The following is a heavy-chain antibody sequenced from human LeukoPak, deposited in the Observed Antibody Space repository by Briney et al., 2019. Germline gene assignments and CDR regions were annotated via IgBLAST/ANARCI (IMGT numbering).Heavy chain of an antibody. CDR2: ISGSGGST. J-gene: IGHJ6*03. V-gene: IGHV3-23*01. Sequence: GGSLRLSCAASRFSFSNYAMSWVRQAPGKGLEWVSAISGSGGSTYYADSVKGRFTISRDNAKNSLYLQMNSLRAEDTAVYYCAREEQIFSYYMDVWGKGTTVTVSS. D-gene: IGHD2-15*01. CDR3: AREEQIFSYYMDV. CDR1: RFSFSNYA.